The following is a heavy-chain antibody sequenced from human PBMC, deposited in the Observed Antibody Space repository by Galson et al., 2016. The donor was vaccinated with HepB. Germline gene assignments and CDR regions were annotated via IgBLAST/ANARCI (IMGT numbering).Heavy chain of an antibody. J-gene: IGHJ4*02. CDR2: ISDSGST. Sequence: LRLSCAASGFTFSNAWMNWVRQPPGKGLEWIAEISDSGSTSYNPSLRSRVTISLGTSKNQLSLKLGSVTAADTAVYYCARGRITTGGREDSWGQGTLVTVSS. CDR1: GFTFSNAW. V-gene: IGHV4-34*01. D-gene: IGHD2-15*01. CDR3: ARGRITTGGREDS.